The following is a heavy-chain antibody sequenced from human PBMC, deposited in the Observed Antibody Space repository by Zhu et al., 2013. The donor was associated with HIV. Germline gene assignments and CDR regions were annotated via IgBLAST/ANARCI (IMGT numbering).Heavy chain of an antibody. CDR1: GFTFSSYS. CDR2: ISSSRSYI. J-gene: IGHJ6*02. CDR3: ARDSGRRYGMDV. D-gene: IGHD1-1*01. Sequence: EVQLVESGGGLVKPGGSLRLSCAASGFTFSSYSMDWVRQAPGKGLEWVSSISSSRSYIYYADSVKGRFTISRDNARNSLDLQMNSLRAEDTAVYYCARDSGRRYGMDVWGQGDHGSPSP. V-gene: IGHV3-21*01.